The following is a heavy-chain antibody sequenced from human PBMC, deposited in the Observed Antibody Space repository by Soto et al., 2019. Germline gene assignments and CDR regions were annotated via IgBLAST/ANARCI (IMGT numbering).Heavy chain of an antibody. J-gene: IGHJ6*03. Sequence: SETLSLTCTVSGGSISSYYWSWIRQPPGKGLEWIGYIYYSGSTNYNPSLKSRVTISVDTSKNQFSLKLSSVTAADTAVYYCAREYCGGDCYSPESYYYMDVWGKGTTVTV. V-gene: IGHV4-59*12. CDR3: AREYCGGDCYSPESYYYMDV. D-gene: IGHD2-21*01. CDR2: IYYSGST. CDR1: GGSISSYY.